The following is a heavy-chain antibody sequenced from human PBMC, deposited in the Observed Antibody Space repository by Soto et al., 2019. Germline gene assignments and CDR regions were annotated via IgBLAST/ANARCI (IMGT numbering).Heavy chain of an antibody. CDR3: ARERGLWFGEPRIGRDYYYGMDV. CDR2: IWYDGSNK. CDR1: GFTFSSYG. V-gene: IGHV3-33*01. D-gene: IGHD3-10*01. J-gene: IGHJ6*02. Sequence: GGSLRLSCAASGFTFSSYGMHWVRQAPGKGLEWVAVIWYDGSNKYYADSVKGRFTISRDNSKNTLYLQMNSLRAEDTAVYYCARERGLWFGEPRIGRDYYYGMDVWGQGTTVTVSS.